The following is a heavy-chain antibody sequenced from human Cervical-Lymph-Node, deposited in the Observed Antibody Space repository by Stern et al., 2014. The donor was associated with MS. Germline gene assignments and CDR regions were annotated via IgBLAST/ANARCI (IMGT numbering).Heavy chain of an antibody. CDR3: VRGWEPRQDGPSGHYYDAFDI. D-gene: IGHD5-12*01. Sequence: VHLVESGGGLVKPGGSLRLSCAASGFTFSDSYMTWIRQTPGQGLEWVSYISSRGDTIKCAESVKRRFTVSRDNAKNSLSLQMSSLRGEDTAVDYCVRGWEPRQDGPSGHYYDAFDIWGQGTMVTVSS. CDR2: ISSRGDTI. CDR1: GFTFSDSY. V-gene: IGHV3-11*01. J-gene: IGHJ3*02.